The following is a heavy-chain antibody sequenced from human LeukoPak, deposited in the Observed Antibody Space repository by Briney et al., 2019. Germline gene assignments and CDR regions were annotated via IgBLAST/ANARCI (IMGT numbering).Heavy chain of an antibody. CDR3: ARVPRSYYYYYYMDV. CDR2: IYYSGSS. Sequence: PSETLSLTCTVSGYSISSGYYWGWIRQPPGKGLEWLGYIYYSGSSNYNPSLKSRVTMSADTSKNQFSLKLSSVTAADTAVYYCARVPRSYYYYYYMDVWGKGTTVTVSS. CDR1: GYSISSGYY. J-gene: IGHJ6*03. V-gene: IGHV4-38-2*02.